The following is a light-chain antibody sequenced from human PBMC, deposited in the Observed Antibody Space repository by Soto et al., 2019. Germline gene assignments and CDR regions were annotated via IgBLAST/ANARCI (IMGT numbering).Light chain of an antibody. J-gene: IGKJ1*01. V-gene: IGKV3-20*01. CDR3: QQCGSSPET. Sequence: DIVLTQSPGTLSLSPGQRATLSCRASQSISSSFLAWYQRKPGQAPRLLIYGASSRATGIPDRFSGSGSGTDFTLTISRLEPEDFAVYYCQQCGSSPETFGQGTKVDIK. CDR1: QSISSSF. CDR2: GAS.